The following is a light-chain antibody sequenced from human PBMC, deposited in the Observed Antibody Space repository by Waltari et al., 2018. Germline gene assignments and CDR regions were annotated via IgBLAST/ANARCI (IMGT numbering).Light chain of an antibody. CDR2: TNN. V-gene: IGLV1-44*01. Sequence: QSVLTQPPSVSGTPGQRVSISCSGSRSNIGSNTVNWYRHLPGTAPKLLISTNNLRPSGVPDRVSGSKSGTSASLAISGLQPEDEADYYCATWDDSLTGVVFGGGTKLTV. CDR3: ATWDDSLTGVV. CDR1: RSNIGSNT. J-gene: IGLJ3*02.